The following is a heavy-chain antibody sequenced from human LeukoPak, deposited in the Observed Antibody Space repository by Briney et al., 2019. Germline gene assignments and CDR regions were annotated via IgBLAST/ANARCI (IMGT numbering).Heavy chain of an antibody. D-gene: IGHD3-10*01. CDR1: GGSFSGYY. CDR3: ARATWARFYYFDY. J-gene: IGHJ4*02. V-gene: IGHV4-34*01. Sequence: SETLSLTCAVYGGSFSGYYWSWIRQPPGKGLEWIGEINHSGSTNYNPSLKSRVTISVDTSKNQFSLKLSSVTAADTAVYYCARATWARFYYFDYWGQGTLVTVSS. CDR2: INHSGST.